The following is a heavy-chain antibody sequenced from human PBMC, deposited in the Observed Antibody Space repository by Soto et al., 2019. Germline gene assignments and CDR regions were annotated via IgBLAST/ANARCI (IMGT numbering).Heavy chain of an antibody. D-gene: IGHD3-3*01. Sequence: PSETLSLTCTVSGGSISSSSYYWGWIRQPPGKGLEWIGSIYYSGSTYYNPSLKSRVTISVDTSKNQFSLKLSSVTAADTAVYYCASQYYDFWSGYWTLNNWFDPWGQGTLVTVSS. CDR2: IYYSGST. CDR3: ASQYYDFWSGYWTLNNWFDP. CDR1: GGSISSSSYY. J-gene: IGHJ5*02. V-gene: IGHV4-39*01.